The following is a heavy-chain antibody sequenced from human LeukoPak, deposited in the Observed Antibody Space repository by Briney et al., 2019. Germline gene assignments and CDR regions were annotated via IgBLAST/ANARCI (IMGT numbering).Heavy chain of an antibody. J-gene: IGHJ3*02. CDR2: INPSGGST. V-gene: IGHV1-46*01. Sequence: ASVKVSCKASGYTFTSYYMHWVRQAPGQGLEWMAIINPSGGSTSYAQTFQGRVTMTRDTSTSTVYIELSSLRSEDTAVHYCARGVVVAATPHAFDIWGQGTMVTVSS. CDR3: ARGVVVAATPHAFDI. CDR1: GYTFTSYY. D-gene: IGHD2-15*01.